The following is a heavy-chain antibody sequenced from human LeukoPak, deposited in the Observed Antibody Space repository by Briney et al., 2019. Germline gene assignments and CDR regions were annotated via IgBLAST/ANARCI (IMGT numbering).Heavy chain of an antibody. V-gene: IGHV3-21*01. Sequence: GGSLRLSCAASGVTFSDYSMNWVRQAPGKGLEWVSSISFTSSFVYYADSVKGRFTISRDNAKNSLYLQMNSLRAEDTAVYYCASERLVVRGITGYFDYWGQGTLVTVSS. CDR1: GVTFSDYS. CDR2: ISFTSSFV. CDR3: ASERLVVRGITGYFDY. D-gene: IGHD3-10*01. J-gene: IGHJ4*02.